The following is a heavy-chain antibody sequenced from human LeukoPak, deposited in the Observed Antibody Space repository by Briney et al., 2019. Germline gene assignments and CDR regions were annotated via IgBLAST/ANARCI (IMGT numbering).Heavy chain of an antibody. CDR1: GFTVSSNY. CDR2: ISGSGGST. J-gene: IGHJ1*01. D-gene: IGHD4-17*01. Sequence: PGGSLRLSCAASGFTVSSNYMSWVRQAPGKGLEWVSVISGSGGSTYYADSVKGRFTISRDNSKNTLYLQMNSLRAEDTAVYYCAKLRYGDYPPEYFQHWGQGTLVTVSS. CDR3: AKLRYGDYPPEYFQH. V-gene: IGHV3-23*01.